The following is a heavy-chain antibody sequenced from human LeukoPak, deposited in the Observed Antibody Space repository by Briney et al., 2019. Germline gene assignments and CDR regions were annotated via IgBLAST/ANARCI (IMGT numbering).Heavy chain of an antibody. J-gene: IGHJ4*02. V-gene: IGHV3-30*02. D-gene: IGHD3-3*01. CDR3: AKDRGYDFWSGLLDY. CDR2: IRYDGSNK. Sequence: GGSLRLSCAASGFTFSSYGMHWVRQAPGKGLEWVAFIRYDGSNKYYADSVKGRFTISRDNSKNTLYLQMNSLRAEGTAVYYCAKDRGYDFWSGLLDYWGQGTLVTVSS. CDR1: GFTFSSYG.